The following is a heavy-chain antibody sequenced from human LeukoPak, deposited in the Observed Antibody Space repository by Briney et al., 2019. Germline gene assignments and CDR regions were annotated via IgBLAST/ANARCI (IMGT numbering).Heavy chain of an antibody. D-gene: IGHD6-6*01. Sequence: ASVKVSCKASGYTFTSYDINWARQATGQGLEWMGWVNPNSGNTGYAQKFQGRVTITRNTSISTAYMELSSLRSEDTAVYYCARGSRIAARIYNWFDPWGQGTLVTVSS. J-gene: IGHJ5*02. CDR1: GYTFTSYD. CDR3: ARGSRIAARIYNWFDP. V-gene: IGHV1-8*03. CDR2: VNPNSGNT.